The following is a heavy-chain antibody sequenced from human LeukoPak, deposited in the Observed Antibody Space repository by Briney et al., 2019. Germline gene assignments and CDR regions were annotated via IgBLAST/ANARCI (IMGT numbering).Heavy chain of an antibody. V-gene: IGHV4-4*02. CDR1: GGSIMTTNW. CDR3: TRESGAFSPFGF. D-gene: IGHD1-26*01. Sequence: SETPSLTCAVSGGSIMTTNWWSWVRQPPGKGLEWIGEVHLSGATNYNPSLESRVSMSIDTSKNQMSLKLTSVTAADTAIYFCTRESGAFSPFGFWGQGTLVTVSS. CDR2: VHLSGAT. J-gene: IGHJ4*02.